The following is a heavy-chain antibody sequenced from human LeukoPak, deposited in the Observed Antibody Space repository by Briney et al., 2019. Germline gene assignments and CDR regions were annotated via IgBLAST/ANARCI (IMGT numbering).Heavy chain of an antibody. CDR3: ARDRGLRFLDY. D-gene: IGHD4-17*01. Sequence: GGSLRLSCAASGFTFSSYGMHWVGQAPGKGLEWVAVIWYDGSNKYYADSVKGRFTISRDNSKNTLYLQMNSLRAEDTAVYYCARDRGLRFLDYWGQGTLVTVSS. J-gene: IGHJ4*02. V-gene: IGHV3-33*01. CDR1: GFTFSSYG. CDR2: IWYDGSNK.